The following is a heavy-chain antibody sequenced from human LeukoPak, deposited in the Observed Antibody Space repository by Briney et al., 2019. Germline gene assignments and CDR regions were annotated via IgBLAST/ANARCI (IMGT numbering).Heavy chain of an antibody. Sequence: GGSLRLSCAGSGFPFSSYPISWVRRPPGKGLEWVSAITASGDITYSADSVKGRFTISRDNAKNSVFLQMNSLRAEDTALYYCAKEGIAARPDYYYYMDVWGKGTTVTVSS. CDR1: GFPFSSYP. CDR2: ITASGDIT. J-gene: IGHJ6*03. V-gene: IGHV3-23*01. D-gene: IGHD6-6*01. CDR3: AKEGIAARPDYYYYMDV.